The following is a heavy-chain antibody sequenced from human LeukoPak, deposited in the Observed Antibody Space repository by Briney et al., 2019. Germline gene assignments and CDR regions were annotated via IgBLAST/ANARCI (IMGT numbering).Heavy chain of an antibody. J-gene: IGHJ5*02. CDR3: ARDGMAAARPGNLWFDP. Sequence: SVKVSCKASGGTFSSYAISWVRQAPGQGLEWMGRIIPIFGIANYAQKFQGRVTVTADKSTSTAYMELSSLRSEDTAVYYCARDGMAAARPGNLWFDPWGQGTLVTVSS. CDR1: GGTFSSYA. V-gene: IGHV1-69*04. D-gene: IGHD6-6*01. CDR2: IIPIFGIA.